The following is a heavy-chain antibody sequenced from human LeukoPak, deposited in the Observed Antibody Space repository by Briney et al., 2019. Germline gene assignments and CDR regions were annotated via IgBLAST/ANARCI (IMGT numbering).Heavy chain of an antibody. D-gene: IGHD3-22*01. Sequence: GGSLRLSCAASGFTISSYAMHWVRQAPGKGLEWVAVISYDGSNKYYADSVKGRFTISRDNSKNTLYLQMNSLRAEDTAVYYCASDSSGPFDYWGQGTLVTVSS. V-gene: IGHV3-30-3*01. CDR1: GFTISSYA. CDR3: ASDSSGPFDY. J-gene: IGHJ4*02. CDR2: ISYDGSNK.